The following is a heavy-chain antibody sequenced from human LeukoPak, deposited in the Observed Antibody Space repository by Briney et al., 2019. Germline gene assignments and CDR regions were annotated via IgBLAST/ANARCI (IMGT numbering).Heavy chain of an antibody. CDR2: INPNSGGT. Sequence: ASVKVSCKASGYTFTGSYIHWMRQAPGQGLEWMGWINPNSGGTKYAQKFQGRVTVTRDTSTSTAYLELSGLRDDDTAVYYCARGGSGSYFSWLDPWGQGTLVTVSS. V-gene: IGHV1-2*02. CDR3: ARGGSGSYFSWLDP. D-gene: IGHD3-10*01. J-gene: IGHJ5*02. CDR1: GYTFTGSY.